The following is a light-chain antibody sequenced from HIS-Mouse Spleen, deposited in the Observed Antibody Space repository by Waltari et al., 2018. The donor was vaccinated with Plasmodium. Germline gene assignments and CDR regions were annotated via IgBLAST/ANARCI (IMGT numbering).Light chain of an antibody. J-gene: IGLJ1*01. CDR1: RSDVGGYNS. Sequence: QSALTPPASVSGSPGQSITISCTGTRSDVGGYNSVSWYQQHPGKAPKLMIYEVSNRPSGVSNRFSGSKSGNTASLTISGLQAEDEADYYCSSYTSSSTHYVFGTGTKVTVL. V-gene: IGLV2-14*01. CDR3: SSYTSSSTHYV. CDR2: EVS.